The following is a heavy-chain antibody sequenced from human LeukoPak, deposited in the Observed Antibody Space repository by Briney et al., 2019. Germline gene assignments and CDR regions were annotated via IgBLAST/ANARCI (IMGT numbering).Heavy chain of an antibody. CDR2: IIPIFGTA. CDR3: ARGGQLTGVVELYYYYYMDV. Sequence: SVKVSCKASGGTFSSYAISWVRQAPGQGLEWMGGIIPIFGTANYAQKFQGRVTITADKSTSTAYMELSSLRSEDTAVYYCARGGQLTGVVELYYYYYMDVWGKGTTVTVSS. J-gene: IGHJ6*03. CDR1: GGTFSSYA. D-gene: IGHD1-14*01. V-gene: IGHV1-69*06.